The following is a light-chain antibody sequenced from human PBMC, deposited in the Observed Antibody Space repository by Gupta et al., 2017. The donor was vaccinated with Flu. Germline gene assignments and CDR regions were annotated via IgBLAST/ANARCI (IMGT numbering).Light chain of an antibody. CDR3: ASWDDRLSGQV. V-gene: IGLV1-47*01. CDR2: RDY. J-gene: IGLJ1*01. Sequence: GQRVTISCSGRRSNIGSNFVYWYQQFPGAAPTLLIPRDYQRPSGVPDRFSGSRSGTSASLAISGPRSEAEADYSCASWDDRLSGQVFGTWT. CDR1: RSNIGSNF.